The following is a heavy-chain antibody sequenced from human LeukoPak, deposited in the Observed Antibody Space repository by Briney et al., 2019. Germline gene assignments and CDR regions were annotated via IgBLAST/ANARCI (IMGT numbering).Heavy chain of an antibody. Sequence: GGSLRLSCAASGFTFSSYAMSWVRQAPGKGLEWVSVISGSGGSTYYADSEKGRFTISRDNSKNTLYLQMNSLRAEDTAVYHCAKGYSSGWSHHDYWGQGTLVTVSS. V-gene: IGHV3-23*01. CDR2: ISGSGGST. J-gene: IGHJ4*02. CDR3: AKGYSSGWSHHDY. D-gene: IGHD6-19*01. CDR1: GFTFSSYA.